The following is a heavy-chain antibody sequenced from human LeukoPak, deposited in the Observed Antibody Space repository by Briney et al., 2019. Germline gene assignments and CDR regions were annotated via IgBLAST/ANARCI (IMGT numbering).Heavy chain of an antibody. CDR1: GFIFSSHA. V-gene: IGHV3-30-3*01. D-gene: IGHD3-9*01. Sequence: GGSLRLSCAASGFIFSSHAMHWVRQAPGKGPEWVAVIQYDGSEKRYADSVKGRFTVSRDNSKNTLYLQMDSLTAEDTAVYHCAKDLTGAYCSDYWGQGTLVTVSP. CDR3: AKDLTGAYCSDY. J-gene: IGHJ4*02. CDR2: IQYDGSEK.